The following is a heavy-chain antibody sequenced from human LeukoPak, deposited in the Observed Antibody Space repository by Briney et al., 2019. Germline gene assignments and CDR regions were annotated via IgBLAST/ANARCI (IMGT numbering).Heavy chain of an antibody. CDR3: VRPDIVTVPLGC. Sequence: PGGSLRLSCTASGFSFSGHWMHWARQLPGKGLVWVSRISPTGSTTSYADSVKGRFTVSRDNAKNTLYLQVNNLRAEDTAVYYCVRPDIVTVPLGCWGQGTLVTVSS. CDR2: ISPTGSTT. CDR1: GFSFSGHW. D-gene: IGHD2-2*01. J-gene: IGHJ4*02. V-gene: IGHV3-74*01.